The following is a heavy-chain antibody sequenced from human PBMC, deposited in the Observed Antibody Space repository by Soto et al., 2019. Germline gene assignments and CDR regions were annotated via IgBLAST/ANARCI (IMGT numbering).Heavy chain of an antibody. Sequence: EVQLVESGGGLVQPGRSLRLSCAASGFTFDDYAMHWVRQAPGKGLEWVSGISWNSGSIGYADSVKGRFTISRDNAKNSLYLQMNSLRAEDTALYYCAKDRGGWYTGAFDIWGQGTMVTVSS. J-gene: IGHJ3*02. CDR1: GFTFDDYA. CDR3: AKDRGGWYTGAFDI. V-gene: IGHV3-9*01. D-gene: IGHD6-19*01. CDR2: ISWNSGSI.